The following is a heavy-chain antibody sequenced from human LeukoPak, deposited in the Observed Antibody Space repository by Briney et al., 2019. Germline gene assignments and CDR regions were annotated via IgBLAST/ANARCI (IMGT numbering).Heavy chain of an antibody. J-gene: IGHJ4*02. CDR2: FYYSGVT. Sequence: SETLSLTCTISGDSINSYHWSWLRQPPGSKLEWIGYFYYSGVTNYNPSHKSRVTMSLDTSKTQFSLKLTSVTAADTAVYYCARETSLMGYSGGLGFNYWGQGTLVTVAS. CDR3: ARETSLMGYSGGLGFNY. CDR1: GDSINSYH. D-gene: IGHD6-19*01. V-gene: IGHV4-59*01.